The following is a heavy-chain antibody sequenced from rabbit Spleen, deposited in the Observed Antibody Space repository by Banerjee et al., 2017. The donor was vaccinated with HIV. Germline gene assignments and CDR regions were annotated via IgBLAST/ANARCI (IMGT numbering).Heavy chain of an antibody. Sequence: EQLKESGGGLVKPEGSLTLTCKASGVSFSDKDVMCWVRQAPGKGLEWIASINSFTGTTVYATWAKGRFTMSKASWTTVTLQMTSLTAADTATYFCARDLSGAIGWNFYLWGQGTLVTVS. V-gene: IGHV1S45*01. CDR1: GVSFSDKDV. J-gene: IGHJ6*01. D-gene: IGHD1-1*01. CDR2: INSFTGTT. CDR3: ARDLSGAIGWNFYL.